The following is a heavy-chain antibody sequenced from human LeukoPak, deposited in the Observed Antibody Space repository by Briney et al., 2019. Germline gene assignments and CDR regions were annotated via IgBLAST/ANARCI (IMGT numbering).Heavy chain of an antibody. Sequence: SETLSLTCAVYGGSFSGYYWSWIRQPAGKGLEWIGRIYTSGSTNYNPSLKSRATISVDTSKNQFSLKLSSVTAADTAVYYCARDAHYYDSSGLGYWGQGTLVTVSS. J-gene: IGHJ4*02. CDR2: IYTSGST. CDR3: ARDAHYYDSSGLGY. D-gene: IGHD3-22*01. V-gene: IGHV4-4*07. CDR1: GGSFSGYY.